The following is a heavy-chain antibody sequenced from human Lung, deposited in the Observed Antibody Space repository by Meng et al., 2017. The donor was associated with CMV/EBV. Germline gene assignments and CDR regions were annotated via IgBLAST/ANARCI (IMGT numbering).Heavy chain of an antibody. CDR1: GSMSNNGYY. Sequence: GSMSNNGYYWSWLRQHPGKGLEWIGYMYYSGSTDYNPSLKSRVTISVDISKNQFSLKLTSVTAADTAVYYCARGGPGGSSSSRGFDPWGQGTLVTVSS. CDR2: MYYSGST. CDR3: ARGGPGGSSSSRGFDP. V-gene: IGHV4-31*02. J-gene: IGHJ5*02. D-gene: IGHD2-2*01.